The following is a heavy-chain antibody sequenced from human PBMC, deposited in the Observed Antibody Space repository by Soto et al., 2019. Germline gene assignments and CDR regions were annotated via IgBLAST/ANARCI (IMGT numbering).Heavy chain of an antibody. J-gene: IGHJ5*02. V-gene: IGHV4-59*01. CDR3: ARSYNNNWTSWGP. CDR1: GGSISNYY. Sequence: PSETLSLTCTVSGGSISNYYWSWIRQPPGKGLEWIGYIYYSGTTNYNSSLKSRVTMSVDTSKNQVSLKLSSVTAADTAVYYCARSYNNNWTSWGPWGQGSLVTVSA. CDR2: IYYSGTT. D-gene: IGHD1-1*01.